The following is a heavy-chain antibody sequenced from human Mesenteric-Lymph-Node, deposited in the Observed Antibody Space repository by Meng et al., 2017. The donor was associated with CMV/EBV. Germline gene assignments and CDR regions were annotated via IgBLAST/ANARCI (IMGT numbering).Heavy chain of an antibody. J-gene: IGHJ5*02. CDR3: ARDRDYSGSHRHNWFDP. D-gene: IGHD1-26*01. V-gene: IGHV3-21*01. CDR1: GFTFSSYS. CDR2: ISSSSSYI. Sequence: SCAASGFTFSSYSMNWVRQAPGKGLEWVSSISSSSSYIYYADSVKGRFTISRDNAKNSLYLQMNSLRAEDTAVYYCARDRDYSGSHRHNWFDPWGQGTLVTVSS.